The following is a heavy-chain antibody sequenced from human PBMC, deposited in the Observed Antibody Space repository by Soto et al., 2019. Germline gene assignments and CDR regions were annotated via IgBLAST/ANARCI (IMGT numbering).Heavy chain of an antibody. J-gene: IGHJ5*02. V-gene: IGHV6-1*01. CDR2: TYYRSKWYN. D-gene: IGHD6-13*01. Sequence: PSQTLSLTCAISGDSVSSNSAAWNWIRQSPSRGLEWLGRTYYRSKWYNDYAVSVKSRITINPDTSKNQFSLQLNSVTPEDTAVYYFARGAKIAAAGTVVSGWFDPWGQGTLVTVSS. CDR3: ARGAKIAAAGTVVSGWFDP. CDR1: GDSVSSNSAA.